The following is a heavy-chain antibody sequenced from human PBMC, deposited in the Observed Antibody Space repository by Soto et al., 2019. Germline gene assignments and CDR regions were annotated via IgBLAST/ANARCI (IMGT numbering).Heavy chain of an antibody. D-gene: IGHD3-10*01. CDR2: IIPLLGIA. Sequence: QVQLVQSGAEVKKPGASVKVSCKASGGTFSRYPISWVRQAPGQGREWMGRIIPLLGIANYAQKFQGRVTITADKSTSTAYMELSSLRSEDTAVYYCARLMSSGYYYGRDVWGQGTTVTVSS. J-gene: IGHJ6*02. CDR3: ARLMSSGYYYGRDV. CDR1: GGTFSRYP. V-gene: IGHV1-69*02.